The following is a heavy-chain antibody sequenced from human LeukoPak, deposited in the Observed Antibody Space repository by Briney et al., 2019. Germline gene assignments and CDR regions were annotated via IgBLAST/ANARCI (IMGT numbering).Heavy chain of an antibody. Sequence: GESLKISCKSSGYSYTSYWIGWVRQMPGKGLEWMGIIYPGDSDTRYSPSFQGQVTISADKSISTAYLQWSSLKASDTAMYYCARRGVEMAHSHAFDIWGQGTMVTVSS. CDR1: GYSYTSYW. V-gene: IGHV5-51*01. CDR2: IYPGDSDT. J-gene: IGHJ3*02. D-gene: IGHD5-24*01. CDR3: ARRGVEMAHSHAFDI.